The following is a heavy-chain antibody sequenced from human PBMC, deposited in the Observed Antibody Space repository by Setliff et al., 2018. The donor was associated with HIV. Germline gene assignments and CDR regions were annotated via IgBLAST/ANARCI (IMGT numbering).Heavy chain of an antibody. J-gene: IGHJ6*02. CDR2: IIPILGIA. Sequence: ASVKVSCKASGGTFTSYVISWVRQAPGQGLEWMGGIIPILGIASYSQKFQGRVTITADKSTSTAYMELSSLRSEDTAVYYCARPQWELGVDYYGMDVWGQGTTVTDSS. CDR1: GGTFTSYV. V-gene: IGHV1-69*10. D-gene: IGHD1-26*01. CDR3: ARPQWELGVDYYGMDV.